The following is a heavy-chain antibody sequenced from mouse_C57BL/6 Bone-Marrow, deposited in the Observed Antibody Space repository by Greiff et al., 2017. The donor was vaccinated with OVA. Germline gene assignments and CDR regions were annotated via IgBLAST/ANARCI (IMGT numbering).Heavy chain of an antibody. CDR2: INPGSGGT. D-gene: IGHD1-1*01. J-gene: IGHJ2*01. V-gene: IGHV1-54*01. CDR1: GYAFTNYL. CDR3: ARRPLYYCSSYENY. Sequence: QVQLQQSGAELVRPGTSVKVSCKASGYAFTNYLIAWVKQRPGQGLEWIGVINPGSGGTNYNEKFKGKATLTADKSSSTAYMQPSSLTSEDSAVYFGARRPLYYCSSYENYWGQGTTLTVAS.